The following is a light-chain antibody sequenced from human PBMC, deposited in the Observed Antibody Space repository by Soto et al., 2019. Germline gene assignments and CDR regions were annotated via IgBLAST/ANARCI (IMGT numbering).Light chain of an antibody. CDR1: SSDVGSYNL. V-gene: IGLV2-23*02. CDR3: CSSAGTSTSCV. Sequence: QSVLTQPASVSGSPGQSLTISCTGTSSDVGSYNLVSWYQQHPGKAPKLMIYEVNKRPSGVSDRFSASKSANTASLTISGLQAEDEADYYWCSSAGTSTSCVFGGGTQLTVL. CDR2: EVN. J-gene: IGLJ3*02.